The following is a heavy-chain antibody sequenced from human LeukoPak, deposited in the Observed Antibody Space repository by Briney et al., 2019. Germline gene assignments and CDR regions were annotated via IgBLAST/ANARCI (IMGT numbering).Heavy chain of an antibody. CDR2: ISHSGSA. CDR3: ARAEYYYDSSAYYYPLYFDY. D-gene: IGHD3-22*01. Sequence: SQTLSLTCAVSGGSISSGGDSWSWVRQPPGKGLEWIGYISHSGSAYYNPSLQSRVTISGDRSKNQFSLRLTSVTAADTAVYYCARAEYYYDSSAYYYPLYFDYWGQGTLVTVSS. CDR1: GGSISSGGDS. J-gene: IGHJ4*02. V-gene: IGHV4-30-2*01.